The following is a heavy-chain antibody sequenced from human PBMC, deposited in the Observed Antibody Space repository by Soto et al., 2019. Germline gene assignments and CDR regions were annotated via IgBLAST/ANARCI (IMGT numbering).Heavy chain of an antibody. D-gene: IGHD3-16*01. CDR1: GGSFSDYN. CDR2: INHRGSI. J-gene: IGHJ5*02. CDR3: AAGGGFNLGRMAWFDP. V-gene: IGHV4-34*01. Sequence: QVQLQQWGAGLLKPSETLSLTCAVYGGSFSDYNWNWIRQSPGKGLEWIGEINHRGSINYNPSLKRRINITRRTSRNQFPLKLRSVNGAEKAVLYCAAGGGFNLGRMAWFDPWGQGTQVTVSS.